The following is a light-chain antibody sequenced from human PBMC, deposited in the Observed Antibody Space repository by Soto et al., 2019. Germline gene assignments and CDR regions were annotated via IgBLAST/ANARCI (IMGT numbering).Light chain of an antibody. V-gene: IGLV1-40*01. CDR1: STNIGADYA. CDR2: DDD. CDR3: QSYDSGLSGSWL. J-gene: IGLJ3*02. Sequence: QSVLTQPPSVSGAPGQRVTISCTGNSTNIGADYAVHWYQHLPLTAPKLLIHDDDKRPSGASTRFSGSKSGTSASLATSGLQAEDEGYYYCQSYDSGLSGSWLFGGGTQLTVL.